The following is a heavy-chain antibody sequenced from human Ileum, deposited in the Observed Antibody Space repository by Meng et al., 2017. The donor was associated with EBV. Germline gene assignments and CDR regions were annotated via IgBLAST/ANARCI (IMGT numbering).Heavy chain of an antibody. CDR1: GVSISGNY. CDR2: FYEGTT. V-gene: IGHV4-59*01. CDR3: AKGGQWDPLDS. D-gene: IGHD1-26*01. J-gene: IGHJ4*02. Sequence: QVHLADAGPGLVRPSGTLSLTCDVSGVSISGNYWSWIRQSPVKGLEWIGFFYEGTTNYNPSLKSRVTIAAGPANNQISLRLSSVTSADTAVYYCAKGGQWDPLDSWGRGILVTVSS.